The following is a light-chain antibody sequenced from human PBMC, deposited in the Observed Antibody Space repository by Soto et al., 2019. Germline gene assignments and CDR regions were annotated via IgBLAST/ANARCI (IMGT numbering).Light chain of an antibody. CDR2: ADS. CDR3: QVWDSSTAV. Sequence: SYELTQPLSVSVALGQTASITCGGNKIGNKHVHWYQQRPGQAPVLVIYADSNRPSGIPGRLSGSNSGNTATLTISGAQAGDEGDYYCQVWDSSTAVFGGGTQLTVL. J-gene: IGLJ3*02. V-gene: IGLV3-9*01. CDR1: KIGNKH.